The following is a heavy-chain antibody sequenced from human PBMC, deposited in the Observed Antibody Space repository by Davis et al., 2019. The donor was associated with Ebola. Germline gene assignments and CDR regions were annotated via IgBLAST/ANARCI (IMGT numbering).Heavy chain of an antibody. CDR1: GFTFSSYT. V-gene: IGHV3-21*01. D-gene: IGHD6-13*01. CDR3: AKGRDSSSWLDY. CDR2: ISSSSYI. Sequence: GESLKISCAASGFTFSSYTMTWVRQAPGKGLVWVSSISSSSYIYYADSVKGRFTISRDNAKNSLYLQMNSLRAEDTAVYYCAKGRDSSSWLDYWGQGTLVTVSS. J-gene: IGHJ4*02.